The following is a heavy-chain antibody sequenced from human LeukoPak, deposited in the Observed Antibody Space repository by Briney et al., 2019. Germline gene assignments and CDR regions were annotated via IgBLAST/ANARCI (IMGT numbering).Heavy chain of an antibody. D-gene: IGHD4-17*01. J-gene: IGHJ1*01. CDR2: ISSSSSTI. Sequence: GGSLRLSCADSGFTFSNYSMNWVRQAPGKGLEWVSYISSSSSTIYYADSVKGRFTISRDNAKNSLYLQMNSLRAEDTAVFYCATDQDHGYFRQWGQGTLVTVSS. CDR1: GFTFSNYS. CDR3: ATDQDHGYFRQ. V-gene: IGHV3-48*01.